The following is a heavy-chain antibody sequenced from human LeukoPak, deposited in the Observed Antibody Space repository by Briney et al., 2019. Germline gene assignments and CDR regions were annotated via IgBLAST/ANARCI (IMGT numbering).Heavy chain of an antibody. D-gene: IGHD7-27*01. V-gene: IGHV1-8*01. Sequence: ASVKVSCTASGYTFTIYDFNWVRQATGQRPEWMGWMSPNSGDTGYAQKFQDRVTMTRNTSISTAYMELSSLRSDDTAVYYCARGPPNWGYDYWGPGTLVTVSS. CDR3: ARGPPNWGYDY. CDR1: GYTFTIYD. J-gene: IGHJ4*02. CDR2: MSPNSGDT.